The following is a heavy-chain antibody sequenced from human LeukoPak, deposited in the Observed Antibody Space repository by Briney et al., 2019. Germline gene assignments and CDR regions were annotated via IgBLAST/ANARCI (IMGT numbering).Heavy chain of an antibody. CDR3: ARVIGQLLSDY. CDR2: INGGNGYT. CDR1: GYIFINYA. J-gene: IGHJ4*02. Sequence: ASVKVSCKASGYIFINYAIHWVRQAPGQRLEWMGWINGGNGYTKYSQNFQGRVTITRDTSASTAYMELRSLRSDDTAVYCCARVIGQLLSDYWGQGTLVTVSS. V-gene: IGHV1-3*01. D-gene: IGHD2-2*01.